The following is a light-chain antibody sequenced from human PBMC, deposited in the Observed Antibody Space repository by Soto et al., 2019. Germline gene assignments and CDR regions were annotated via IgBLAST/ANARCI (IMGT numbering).Light chain of an antibody. V-gene: IGKV1-5*01. J-gene: IGKJ1*01. Sequence: DIPETQSPSTLSSSLTHKFPITLWASQNIFTWLAWYQLKPGIAPKLLIYNASNVESGVPSRFSGSGSGTEFTLTISSLQPDDFATYYCQQFNTSPWTFGQGSKV. CDR3: QQFNTSPWT. CDR2: NAS. CDR1: QNIFTW.